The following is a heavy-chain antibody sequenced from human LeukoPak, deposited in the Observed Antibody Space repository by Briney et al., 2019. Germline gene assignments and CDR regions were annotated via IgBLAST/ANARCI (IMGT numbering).Heavy chain of an antibody. D-gene: IGHD6-13*01. V-gene: IGHV3-7*01. CDR2: IKQDGSEK. CDR3: ARVPAAGIRWYFDY. Sequence: GGSLRLSCAASGFTFSSYWMSWVRQAPGKGLEWVANIKQDGSEKYYVDSVKGRFTISRDNAKNSLYLQMNSLRAEDTAVYYCARVPAAGIRWYFDYWGQGTLVTVSS. CDR1: GFTFSSYW. J-gene: IGHJ4*02.